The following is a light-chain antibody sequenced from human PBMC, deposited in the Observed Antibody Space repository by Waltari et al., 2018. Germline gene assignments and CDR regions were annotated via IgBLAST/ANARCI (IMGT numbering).Light chain of an antibody. V-gene: IGKV1-9*01. CDR3: QHLNNYPFT. CDR1: QGISSY. J-gene: IGKJ3*01. Sequence: DIQLTQFPSFLSASVGDRVTITCRASQGISSYLAWYQQKPGKAPKLLIYAASILQSGVPSRFSGSGSGTEFTLTISSLQPEDFATYYCQHLNNYPFTFGPGTKVDIK. CDR2: AAS.